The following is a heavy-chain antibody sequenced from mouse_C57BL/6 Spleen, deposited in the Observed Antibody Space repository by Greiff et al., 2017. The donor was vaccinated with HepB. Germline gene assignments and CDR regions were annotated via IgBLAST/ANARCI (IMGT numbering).Heavy chain of an antibody. Sequence: QVQLQQPGAELVKPGASVKLSCKASGYTFTSYWMHWVKQRTGLGLEWIGMIHPNSGSTNYNEKFKSKATLTVDKSSSTAYMQLSSLTSEDSAVYYRVKTGKYQEYAMDYWDQGTSVTVSS. D-gene: IGHD2-10*02. CDR3: VKTGKYQEYAMDY. J-gene: IGHJ4*01. CDR2: IHPNSGST. CDR1: GYTFTSYW. V-gene: IGHV1-64*01.